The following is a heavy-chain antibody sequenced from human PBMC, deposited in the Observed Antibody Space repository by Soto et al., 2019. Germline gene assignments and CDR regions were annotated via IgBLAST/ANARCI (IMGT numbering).Heavy chain of an antibody. CDR3: ARAPGDYCSSTSCYRNYGMDV. Sequence: SETLSLTCTVSGGSISSYYWSWIRQPPGKGLEWIGYIYYSGSTNYNPSLKSRVTISVDTSKNQFSLKLSSVTAADTAVYYCARAPGDYCSSTSCYRNYGMDVWGQGTTVTVSS. D-gene: IGHD2-2*02. V-gene: IGHV4-59*01. CDR2: IYYSGST. CDR1: GGSISSYY. J-gene: IGHJ6*02.